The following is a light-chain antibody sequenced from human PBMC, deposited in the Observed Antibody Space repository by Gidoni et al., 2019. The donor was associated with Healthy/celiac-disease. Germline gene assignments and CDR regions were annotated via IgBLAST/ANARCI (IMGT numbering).Light chain of an antibody. CDR2: EVS. CDR3: SSYTSSSTLV. J-gene: IGLJ1*01. CDR1: SRDVGGYNY. Sequence: QSALTQPASVSGSPGQSITISCTGTSRDVGGYNYVSWYQQHPGKAPKLMIYEVSNRPSGVSNRFSGSKSGNTASRTISGLQAEDEADYYCSSYTSSSTLVFGTGTKVTVL. V-gene: IGLV2-14*01.